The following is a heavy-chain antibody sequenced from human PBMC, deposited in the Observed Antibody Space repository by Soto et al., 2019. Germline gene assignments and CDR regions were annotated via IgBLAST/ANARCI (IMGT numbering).Heavy chain of an antibody. D-gene: IGHD4-17*01. J-gene: IGHJ2*01. Sequence: EVQLVESGGGLVKPGGSLRLSCAASGFTSSSYSMNWVRQAPGKGLEWVSSISSSSSYIYYADSVKGRFTISRDNAKNSLYLQMNSLRAEDTAVYYCARSPGVTTDWYFDLWGRGTLVTVSS. V-gene: IGHV3-21*01. CDR3: ARSPGVTTDWYFDL. CDR2: ISSSSSYI. CDR1: GFTSSSYS.